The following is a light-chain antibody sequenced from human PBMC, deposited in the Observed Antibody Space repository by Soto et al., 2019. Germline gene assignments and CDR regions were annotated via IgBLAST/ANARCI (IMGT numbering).Light chain of an antibody. V-gene: IGKV3-20*01. CDR2: RAS. CDR1: QTIYSN. Sequence: IVMTQSPATLSVSPGERATLSCRAGQTIYSNVAWYQQRPGQAPRLLIYRASTRATGIPDRFGGSGSGTDFTLTISRLEPEDFAVYYCQQYGSSWTFGQGTKVDIK. CDR3: QQYGSSWT. J-gene: IGKJ1*01.